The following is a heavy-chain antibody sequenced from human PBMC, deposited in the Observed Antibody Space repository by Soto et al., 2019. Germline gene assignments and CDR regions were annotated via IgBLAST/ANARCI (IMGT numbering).Heavy chain of an antibody. V-gene: IGHV3-21*01. J-gene: IGHJ6*02. CDR1: GFSFSDYS. CDR2: ITHTGTNA. Sequence: GGSLRLSCTASGFSFSDYSFNWVRQAPGKGLEWVSSITHTGTNAYYADSVKGRFTISKDSAKNSLYLQMNSLRAEDTAVYYCARSARYYGMDVWGQGTTVTVSS. CDR3: ARSARYYGMDV.